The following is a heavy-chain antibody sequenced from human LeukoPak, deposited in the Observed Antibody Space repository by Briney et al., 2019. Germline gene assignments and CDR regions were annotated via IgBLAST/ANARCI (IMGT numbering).Heavy chain of an antibody. V-gene: IGHV3-30*14. J-gene: IGHJ4*02. Sequence: GRSLRLSCAASGFSFSSYAMHWVRQAPGKGLEWVAVISYDESNQYYADSVKGRFTISRDNSKNTLYLQMNSLRAEDTAVYYCARDSSGWTDYWGQGTLVTVSS. CDR1: GFSFSSYA. CDR3: ARDSSGWTDY. CDR2: ISYDESNQ. D-gene: IGHD6-19*01.